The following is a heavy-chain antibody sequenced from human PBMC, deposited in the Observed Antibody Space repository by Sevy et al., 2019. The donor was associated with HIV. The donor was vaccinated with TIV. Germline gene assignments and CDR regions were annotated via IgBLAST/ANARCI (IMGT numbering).Heavy chain of an antibody. CDR1: GFSFHDYA. D-gene: IGHD1-7*01. J-gene: IGHJ4*02. CDR2: ISWNSGSI. V-gene: IGHV3-9*01. CDR3: SRDRRNYAGQYFDY. Sequence: GGSLRLSCAASGFSFHDYAMHWVRQAPGKGLEWVSGISWNSGSIGYADSVKGRFTISRDNAKNSLYLDMNSLRAEDTAFYYCSRDRRNYAGQYFDYWGQGTLVTVSS.